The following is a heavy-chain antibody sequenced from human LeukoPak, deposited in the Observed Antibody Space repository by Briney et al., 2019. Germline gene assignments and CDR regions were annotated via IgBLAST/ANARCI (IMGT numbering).Heavy chain of an antibody. CDR1: GFTFSSYS. CDR2: ISYDESNK. Sequence: GRSLRLSCAASGFTFSSYSMHWVRQAPGKGLEWVAVISYDESNKYYAASVKCRFTISRDNSKNTLYLQMNSLRAEDTAVYYCARFGAAASPPPFDYWGQGTLVTVSS. CDR3: ARFGAAASPPPFDY. D-gene: IGHD6-13*01. V-gene: IGHV3-30*01. J-gene: IGHJ4*02.